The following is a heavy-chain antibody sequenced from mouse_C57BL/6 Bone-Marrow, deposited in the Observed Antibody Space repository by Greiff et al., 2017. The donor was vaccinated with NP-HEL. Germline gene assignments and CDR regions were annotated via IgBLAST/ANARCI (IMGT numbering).Heavy chain of an antibody. Sequence: EVQRVESGGDLVKPGGSLKLSCAASGFTFSSYGMSWVRQTPDKRLEWVATISSGGSYTYYPDSVKGRFTISRDNAKNTLYLQMSSLKSEDTAMYYCARQEGPYAMDYWGQGTSVTVSS. CDR1: GFTFSSYG. J-gene: IGHJ4*01. V-gene: IGHV5-6*01. CDR2: ISSGGSYT. CDR3: ARQEGPYAMDY.